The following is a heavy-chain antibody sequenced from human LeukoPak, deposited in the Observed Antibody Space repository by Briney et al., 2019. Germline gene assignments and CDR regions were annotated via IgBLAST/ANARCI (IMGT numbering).Heavy chain of an antibody. CDR3: ARDLWLYPISHFDY. CDR1: GYTFTSYG. D-gene: IGHD2-2*02. Sequence: ASVKVSCKASGYTFTSYGISWVRQAPGQGLEWMGWISAYNGNTNYAQRLQGRVTMTTDTSTSTVYMELRSLRSDDTAVYYCARDLWLYPISHFDYWGQGTLVTVSS. CDR2: ISAYNGNT. V-gene: IGHV1-18*01. J-gene: IGHJ4*02.